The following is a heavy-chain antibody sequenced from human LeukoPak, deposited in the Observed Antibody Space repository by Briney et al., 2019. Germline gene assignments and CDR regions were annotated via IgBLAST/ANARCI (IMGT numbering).Heavy chain of an antibody. J-gene: IGHJ4*02. Sequence: PGGSLRLSCAASGFTFSNYWMHWARQAPGKGLEWASSIDSSGGYMFYADSVKGRFIISRDNAKDSLYLQMNSLRVEDTAVYYCLRGDRRDYWGQGTLVTVSS. V-gene: IGHV3-21*06. CDR3: LRGDRRDY. CDR2: IDSSGGYM. CDR1: GFTFSNYW.